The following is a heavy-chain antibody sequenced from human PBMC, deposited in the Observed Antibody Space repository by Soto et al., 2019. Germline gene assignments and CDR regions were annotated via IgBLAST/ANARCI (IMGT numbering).Heavy chain of an antibody. Sequence: GGSLRLSCAASGFTFSSYDMHWVRQATGKGLEWVSAIGTAGDTYYAGSVKGRFTISRDNSKNTLYLQMNSLRAEDTAVYYCAKDKQQLVHGADAFDIWGQGTMVTVSS. D-gene: IGHD6-13*01. CDR3: AKDKQQLVHGADAFDI. J-gene: IGHJ3*02. CDR1: GFTFSSYD. CDR2: IGTAGDT. V-gene: IGHV3-13*01.